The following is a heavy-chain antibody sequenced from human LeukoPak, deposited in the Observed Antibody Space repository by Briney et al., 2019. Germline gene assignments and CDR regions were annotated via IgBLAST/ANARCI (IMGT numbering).Heavy chain of an antibody. CDR1: GYSISSGYY. CDR2: IYHTGST. Sequence: PSETLSLTCTVSGYSISSGYYWGWIRQPPGKGLEWIVNIYHTGSTHYNPSLKSRVTISVDTSKNQFSLNLSSVTAADTAVYYCARQEIGLRSFDPWGQGTLVTVSS. D-gene: IGHD3/OR15-3a*01. CDR3: ARQEIGLRSFDP. V-gene: IGHV4-38-2*02. J-gene: IGHJ5*02.